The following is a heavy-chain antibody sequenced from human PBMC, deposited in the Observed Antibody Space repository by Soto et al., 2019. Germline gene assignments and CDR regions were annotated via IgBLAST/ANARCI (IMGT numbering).Heavy chain of an antibody. CDR3: ASEFPYYVSSDSYLDY. V-gene: IGHV6-1*01. D-gene: IGHD3-16*01. Sequence: SQTLSLTCDISGDSVSGNSAAWNWIRQSPSRGLELLGRTYYRSRWYNDYAVSVKSLITVTPDTSKNQFSLHLNSVTPEDTAVYYGASEFPYYVSSDSYLDYGGQGALVTVSS. CDR1: GDSVSGNSAA. J-gene: IGHJ4*02. CDR2: TYYRSRWYN.